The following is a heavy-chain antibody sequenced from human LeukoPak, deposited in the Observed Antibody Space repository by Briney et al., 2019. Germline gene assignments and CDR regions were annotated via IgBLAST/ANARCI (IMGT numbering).Heavy chain of an antibody. V-gene: IGHV3-64D*09. CDR1: GFTFSHYG. J-gene: IGHJ4*02. CDR2: ISYNGCST. D-gene: IGHD6-19*01. CDR3: SCSSTGWSYFDF. Sequence: GGSLRLSCSASGFTFSHYGMYWVRQAPGKGLEYVSSISYNGCSTYYEDSVKGRFTISRDNSKNTLYLHMSSLRPEDTAVYYCSCSSTGWSYFDFWGQGTLVTVSS.